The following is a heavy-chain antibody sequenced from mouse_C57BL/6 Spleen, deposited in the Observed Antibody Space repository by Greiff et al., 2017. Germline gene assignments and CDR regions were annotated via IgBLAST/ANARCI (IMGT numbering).Heavy chain of an antibody. V-gene: IGHV1-82*01. CDR3: ARNDYDGYAMDY. J-gene: IGHJ4*01. Sequence: QVQLQQSGPELVKPGASVKISCKASGYAFSSSWMNWVKQRPGKGLEWIGRIYPGAGDPNYNGMLQGKATMTADKSSSTAERQLSSLASEDSAGYFCARNDYDGYAMDYWGQGTSVTVSS. D-gene: IGHD2-4*01. CDR2: IYPGAGDP. CDR1: GYAFSSSW.